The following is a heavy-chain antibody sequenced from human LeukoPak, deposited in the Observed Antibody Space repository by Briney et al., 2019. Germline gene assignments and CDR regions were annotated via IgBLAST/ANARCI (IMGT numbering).Heavy chain of an antibody. CDR2: IHYSGSS. J-gene: IGHJ4*02. V-gene: IGHV4-59*08. Sequence: PSETLSLTCTVSGASINDYYWSWIRQPPGKGLEWIGYIHYSGSSHYNPSLNRRVTISLDTSKSQFSLRLNAVTAADTAVYYCARHTSLYGSGSYYYFDYWGQGTLVTVSS. CDR1: GASINDYY. CDR3: ARHTSLYGSGSYYYFDY. D-gene: IGHD3-10*01.